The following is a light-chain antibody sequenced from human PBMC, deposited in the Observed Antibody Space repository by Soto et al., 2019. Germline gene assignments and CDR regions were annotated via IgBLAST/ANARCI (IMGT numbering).Light chain of an antibody. CDR3: QQVDNLVT. Sequence: DIQLTQSPSSLSASVGDRVTITCQASQEISNFLNWYQLKPGKAPKLLIYDASSLQTGVPSRFSGGGSGTHFTLTISSLQPEDIATYYCQQVDNLVTFGQGTRLEIK. J-gene: IGKJ5*01. V-gene: IGKV1-33*01. CDR1: QEISNF. CDR2: DAS.